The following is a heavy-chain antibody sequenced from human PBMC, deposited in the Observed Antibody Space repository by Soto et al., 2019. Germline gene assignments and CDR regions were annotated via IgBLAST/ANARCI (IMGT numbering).Heavy chain of an antibody. CDR2: INAGNGNT. D-gene: IGHD2-15*01. CDR1: GYTFTSYA. CDR3: ARDYCSGGSCYSYYYYGMEV. J-gene: IGHJ6*04. V-gene: IGHV1-3*01. Sequence: GASVKVSCKASGYTFTSYAMHWVRQAPGQRLEWMGWINAGNGNTKYSQKLQGRVTITRDTSASTAYMELSSLRSEDTAVYYCARDYCSGGSCYSYYYYGMEVWGEGTKVTVSS.